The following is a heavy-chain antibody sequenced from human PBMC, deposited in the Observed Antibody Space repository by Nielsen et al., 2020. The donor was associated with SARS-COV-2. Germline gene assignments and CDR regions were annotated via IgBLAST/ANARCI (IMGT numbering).Heavy chain of an antibody. V-gene: IGHV4-39*07. CDR3: ARANLREWKLYDY. J-gene: IGHJ4*02. Sequence: SETLSLTCTVSGGSISSSSYYWGWIRQPPGKGLEWIGSIYYSGSTYYNPSLKSRVTISVDTSKNQFSLKLSSVTAADTAVYYCARANLREWKLYDYWGQGTLVTVSS. CDR1: GGSISSSSYY. CDR2: IYYSGST. D-gene: IGHD1-26*01.